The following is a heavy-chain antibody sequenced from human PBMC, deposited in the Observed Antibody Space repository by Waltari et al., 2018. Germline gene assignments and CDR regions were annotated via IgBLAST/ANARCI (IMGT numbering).Heavy chain of an antibody. Sequence: EVQLVESGGGLVQPGGSLGLSCAASGFTFSGNAMSWVRRGQGKGRGGVSAISGRGGSTYNAASVKGRVTISRDNSKNTLYLQMNSLRAEDTAVYYCANHDYGDPQGFQHWGQGTLVTVSS. CDR3: ANHDYGDPQGFQH. CDR2: ISGRGGST. CDR1: GFTFSGNA. J-gene: IGHJ1*01. V-gene: IGHV3-23*04. D-gene: IGHD4-17*01.